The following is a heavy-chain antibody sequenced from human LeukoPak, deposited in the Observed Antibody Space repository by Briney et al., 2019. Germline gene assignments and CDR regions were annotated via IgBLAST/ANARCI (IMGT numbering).Heavy chain of an antibody. V-gene: IGHV1-18*01. CDR3: ARDRTGGSSWWVY. Sequence: GASVKDSCKASVYTLTNYGSNWLRQAPGQGLEWMGWISAYNGNTNYAQKLQGRVTMTTDTSTSTAYMELRSLRSDDTAVYYCARDRTGGSSWWVYWGQGTLVTVSS. J-gene: IGHJ4*02. D-gene: IGHD6-13*01. CDR1: VYTLTNYG. CDR2: ISAYNGNT.